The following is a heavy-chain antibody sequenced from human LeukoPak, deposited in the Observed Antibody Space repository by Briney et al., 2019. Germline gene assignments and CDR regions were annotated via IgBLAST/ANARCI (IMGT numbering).Heavy chain of an antibody. V-gene: IGHV3-53*05. CDR3: AKAKLTTVTEYYFDY. CDR1: GFTVSSNY. Sequence: PGGSLRLSCAASGFTVSSNYMSWVRQAPGKGLEWVSVIYSGGSTYYAESVKGRFTISRDNSKNTLYLQMNSLRAEDTAVYYCAKAKLTTVTEYYFDYWGQGTLVTVSS. J-gene: IGHJ4*02. D-gene: IGHD4-17*01. CDR2: IYSGGST.